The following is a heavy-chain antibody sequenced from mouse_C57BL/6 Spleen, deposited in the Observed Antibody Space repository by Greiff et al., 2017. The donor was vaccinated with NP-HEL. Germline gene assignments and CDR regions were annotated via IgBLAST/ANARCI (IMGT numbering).Heavy chain of an antibody. CDR3: ATYYSNYGGYWYFDV. CDR1: GYTFTSYW. Sequence: QVQLQQSGAELVMPGASVKLSCKASGYTFTSYWMHWVKQRPGQGLEWIGEIDPSDSYTNYNQKFKGKSTLTVDKSSSTAYMQLSSLTSEDSAVYYCATYYSNYGGYWYFDVWGTGTTVTVSS. V-gene: IGHV1-69*01. J-gene: IGHJ1*03. D-gene: IGHD2-5*01. CDR2: IDPSDSYT.